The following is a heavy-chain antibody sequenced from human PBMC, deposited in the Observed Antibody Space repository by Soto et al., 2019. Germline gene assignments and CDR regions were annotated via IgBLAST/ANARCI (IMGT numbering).Heavy chain of an antibody. CDR3: ARGGLRLGELSSSLYYYYYGMDV. V-gene: IGHV3-23*01. Sequence: GGSLRLSCAASGFTFSSYAMSWVRQAPGKGLEWVSALSGSGGSTFYADSVKGRFTISRDNAKNSLYLQMNSLRDEDTAVYYCARGGLRLGELSSSLYYYYYGMDVWGQGTTVTVSS. CDR2: LSGSGGST. J-gene: IGHJ6*02. D-gene: IGHD3-16*02. CDR1: GFTFSSYA.